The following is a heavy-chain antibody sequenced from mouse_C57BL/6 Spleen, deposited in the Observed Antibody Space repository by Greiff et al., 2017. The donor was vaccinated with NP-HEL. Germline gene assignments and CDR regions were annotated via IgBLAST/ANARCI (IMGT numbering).Heavy chain of an antibody. CDR3: ARDEENGYYVYYFDY. CDR1: GFTFSSYA. D-gene: IGHD2-3*01. Sequence: EVKLMESGGGLVKPGGSLKLSCAASGFTFSSYAMSWVRQTPEKRLEWVATISDGGSYTYYPDNVKGRFTISRDNAKNNLYLQMSHLKSEDTAMYYCARDEENGYYVYYFDYWGQGTTLTVSS. V-gene: IGHV5-4*01. J-gene: IGHJ2*01. CDR2: ISDGGSYT.